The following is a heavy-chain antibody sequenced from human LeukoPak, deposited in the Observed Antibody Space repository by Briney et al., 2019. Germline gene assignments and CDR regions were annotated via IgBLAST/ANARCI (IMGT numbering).Heavy chain of an antibody. CDR3: ARHRGSVIHDYGGNWFDF. Sequence: SETLSLTCSVSGGSISSYYWSWIRQPPGKGLEWIGYIYYSGSTNYNPSLRSRVTISVDSSKNQFSLKLSSVTAADTAVYYCARHRGSVIHDYGGNWFDFWGRGTLVTVSS. D-gene: IGHD4-17*01. V-gene: IGHV4-59*01. CDR2: IYYSGST. CDR1: GGSISSYY. J-gene: IGHJ5*01.